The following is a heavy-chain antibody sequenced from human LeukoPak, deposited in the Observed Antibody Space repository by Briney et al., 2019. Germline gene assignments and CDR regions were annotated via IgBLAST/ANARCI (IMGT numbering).Heavy chain of an antibody. CDR1: GFTFSTYS. D-gene: IGHD3-22*01. Sequence: GGSLRLSCAASGFTFSTYSMNWVRQAAGKGLEWVSYISSSSSTIYYADSVKGRFTISRDNAKNSLYLQMNSLRAEDTAVYYCARDAYYYDSSGYSGDFDHWGQGTLVTVSS. J-gene: IGHJ4*02. V-gene: IGHV3-48*01. CDR3: ARDAYYYDSSGYSGDFDH. CDR2: ISSSSSTI.